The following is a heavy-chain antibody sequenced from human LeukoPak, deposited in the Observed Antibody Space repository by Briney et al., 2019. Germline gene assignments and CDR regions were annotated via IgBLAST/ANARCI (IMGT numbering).Heavy chain of an antibody. D-gene: IGHD5-18*01. V-gene: IGHV4-59*08. CDR1: GGSLSSYY. CDR2: IYYSGST. J-gene: IGHJ4*02. CDR3: ARQEYTAHEFDY. Sequence: PSETLSLTCTVSGGSLSSYYWSWIRQPPGKGLEWIGYIYYSGSTNYNPSLKSRVTISVDTSKNQFSLKLSSVTAADTAVYYCARQEYTAHEFDYWGQGTLVTVSS.